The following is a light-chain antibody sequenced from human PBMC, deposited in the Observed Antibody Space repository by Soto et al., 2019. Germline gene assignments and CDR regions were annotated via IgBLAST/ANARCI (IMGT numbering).Light chain of an antibody. Sequence: EIVLTQSPGTLSLSPGQRATLSCRASQSLSSSFLAWYQQKPGQPPRLLIYGVSTRATGVPARFSGSGSETDFSLTISSLQIEDFALYYCQQSNNWPPLTFGGGTKVEIK. CDR1: QSLSSS. V-gene: IGKV3-15*01. CDR2: GVS. CDR3: QQSNNWPPLT. J-gene: IGKJ4*01.